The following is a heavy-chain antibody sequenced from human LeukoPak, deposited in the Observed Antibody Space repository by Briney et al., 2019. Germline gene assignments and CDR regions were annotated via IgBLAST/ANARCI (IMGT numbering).Heavy chain of an antibody. Sequence: PSETLSLTCTVSGGSITGHYWSWIRQPPGKGLEWIGYIYNSGSTKYNPSLKSRVTISVDTTKTQFSLYLSSVTAADTVVYYCARVAHYGNYFDYWGQGTLVTVSS. D-gene: IGHD4-17*01. V-gene: IGHV4-59*11. CDR1: GGSITGHY. CDR2: IYNSGST. CDR3: ARVAHYGNYFDY. J-gene: IGHJ4*02.